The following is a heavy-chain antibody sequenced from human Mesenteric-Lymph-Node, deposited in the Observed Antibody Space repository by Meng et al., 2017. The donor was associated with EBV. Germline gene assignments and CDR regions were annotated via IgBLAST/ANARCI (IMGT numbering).Heavy chain of an antibody. J-gene: IGHJ4*02. CDR2: LIPIFGTA. CDR1: GGTFSSFA. CDR3: AINDPQGYYFDY. V-gene: IGHV1-69*05. D-gene: IGHD1-1*01. Sequence: QLVRWWAEVRKAGSSVEAAGKASGGTFSSFAMSWVRQAPEQGLEWMGGLIPIFGTANYAQKFQGRVTITTDESTSTAYMELSSLRSEDTAVYYCAINDPQGYYFDYWGQGTLVTVSS.